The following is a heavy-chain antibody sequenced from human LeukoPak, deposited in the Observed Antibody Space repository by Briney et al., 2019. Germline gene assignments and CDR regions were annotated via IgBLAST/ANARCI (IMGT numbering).Heavy chain of an antibody. J-gene: IGHJ6*02. D-gene: IGHD6-13*01. Sequence: SVKVSCKASGGTFSSYAINWVRQAHGQGLEWMGGIIPIFGTANYAQKFQGRVTITADESTSTIYMEPSSLRSDDTAVYYCARGPGTNYYYYEMDVWGQGTTVTVSS. CDR2: IIPIFGTA. CDR3: ARGPGTNYYYYEMDV. V-gene: IGHV1-69*13. CDR1: GGTFSSYA.